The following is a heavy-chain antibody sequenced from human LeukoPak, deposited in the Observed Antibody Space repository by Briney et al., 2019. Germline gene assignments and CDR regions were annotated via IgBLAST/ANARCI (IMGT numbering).Heavy chain of an antibody. V-gene: IGHV4-4*07. CDR2: IYSSGST. D-gene: IGHD1-26*01. J-gene: IGHJ4*02. CDR3: ARALNPIVGTYYFDY. CDR1: GGSISSYY. Sequence: SETLSLTCTVSGGSISSYYWTWIRQPAGKGLEWIGRIYSSGSTNYNPSLKTRVTMSIDTSKNQFSLKLSSVTAADTAVYYCARALNPIVGTYYFDYWGQGTLVTVSS.